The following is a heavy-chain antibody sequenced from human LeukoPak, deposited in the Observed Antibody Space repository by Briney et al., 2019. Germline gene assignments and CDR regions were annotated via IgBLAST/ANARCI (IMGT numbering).Heavy chain of an antibody. V-gene: IGHV1-69*13. Sequence: GASVKVSCKASGGTFSSYAISWVRQAPGQGLEWMGGIIPIFSTANNAQKFQGRVTITADESTSTAYMELSSLRSEDTAVYYCARVYPNDILTGYNDYWGQGTLVTVSS. J-gene: IGHJ4*02. CDR2: IIPIFSTA. CDR1: GGTFSSYA. CDR3: ARVYPNDILTGYNDY. D-gene: IGHD3-9*01.